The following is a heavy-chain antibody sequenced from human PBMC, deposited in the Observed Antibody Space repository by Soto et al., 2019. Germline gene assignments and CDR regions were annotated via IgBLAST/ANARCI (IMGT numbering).Heavy chain of an antibody. CDR2: IWYDGSNK. CDR1: GFTFSSYG. J-gene: IGHJ3*02. CDR3: AREPQYSSSLDAFDI. D-gene: IGHD6-13*01. Sequence: HPGGSLRLSCAASGFTFSSYGMHWVRQAPGKGLEWVAVIWYDGSNKYYADSVKGRFTISRDNSKNTLYLQMNSLRAEDTAVYYCAREPQYSSSLDAFDIWGQGTMVTVSS. V-gene: IGHV3-33*01.